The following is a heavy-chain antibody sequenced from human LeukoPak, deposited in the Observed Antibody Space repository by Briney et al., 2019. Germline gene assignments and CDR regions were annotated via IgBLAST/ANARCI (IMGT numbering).Heavy chain of an antibody. CDR2: ISYDGSNK. Sequence: GRSLRLSCAASGFTFSSYAMHWVRQAPGKGLEWVAAISYDGSNKYYADSVKGRFTISRDNSKNTLYLQMNSLRAEDTAVYYCATGIAVAGPFDYWGQGTLVTVSS. CDR1: GFTFSSYA. V-gene: IGHV3-30*04. J-gene: IGHJ4*02. D-gene: IGHD6-19*01. CDR3: ATGIAVAGPFDY.